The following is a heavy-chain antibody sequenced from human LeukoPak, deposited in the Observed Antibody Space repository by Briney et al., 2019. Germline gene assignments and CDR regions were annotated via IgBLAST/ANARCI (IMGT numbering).Heavy chain of an antibody. Sequence: GGSLRLSCAASGFTFDDYAMHWVRQAPGKGLEWVSLISGDGGSTYYADSVKGRFTISRDNSKNSLYLQMNNLRTEDIALYYCAKDRGVHFDYWGQGTLVTVSS. CDR2: ISGDGGST. V-gene: IGHV3-43*02. D-gene: IGHD3-16*01. CDR3: AKDRGVHFDY. J-gene: IGHJ4*02. CDR1: GFTFDDYA.